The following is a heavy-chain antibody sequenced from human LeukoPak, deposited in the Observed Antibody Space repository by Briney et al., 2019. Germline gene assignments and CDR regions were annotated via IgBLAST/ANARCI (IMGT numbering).Heavy chain of an antibody. D-gene: IGHD5-18*01. Sequence: SETLSLTCTLSGGSISSGSYYWSWIRQPAGRRLEWIGRIYTSGITNYNPSLKSRVTISVDTSKNQFSLKLSSVTAADTAVYYCARDEDTAMPVGYMDVWGKGTTVTVSS. CDR3: ARDEDTAMPVGYMDV. J-gene: IGHJ6*03. CDR2: IYTSGIT. CDR1: GGSISSGSYY. V-gene: IGHV4-61*02.